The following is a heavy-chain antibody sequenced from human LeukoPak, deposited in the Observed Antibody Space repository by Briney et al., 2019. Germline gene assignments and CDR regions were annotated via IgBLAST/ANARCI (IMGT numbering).Heavy chain of an antibody. Sequence: SETLSLTCTVSGGSISSSSYYWAWIRQPPGKGLEWIGSIHYSGSTYYNPSLQSRVTLSVDTSRNQFSLKLTSVTAADTAVYYCARSEINDYSKYWGQGILVIVSS. CDR2: IHYSGST. CDR1: GGSISSSSYY. V-gene: IGHV4-39*07. D-gene: IGHD4-11*01. J-gene: IGHJ4*02. CDR3: ARSEINDYSKY.